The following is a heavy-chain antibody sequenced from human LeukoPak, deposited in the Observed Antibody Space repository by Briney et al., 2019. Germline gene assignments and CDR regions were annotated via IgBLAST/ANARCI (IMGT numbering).Heavy chain of an antibody. V-gene: IGHV1-18*01. CDR3: ARDLMMIAEIYFDY. CDR2: ISAYNGNT. J-gene: IGHJ4*02. CDR1: GYTFTSYG. Sequence: ASVKVSCKASGYTFTSYGISWVRQAPGQGPEWMGWISAYNGNTNYAQKLQGRVTMTTDTSTSTAYMELRSLRSDDTAVYYCARDLMMIAEIYFDYWGQGTLVTVSS. D-gene: IGHD3-22*01.